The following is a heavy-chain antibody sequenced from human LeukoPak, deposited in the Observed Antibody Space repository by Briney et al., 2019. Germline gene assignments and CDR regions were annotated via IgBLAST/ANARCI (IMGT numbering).Heavy chain of an antibody. Sequence: GGSLRLSCAASGFTFDNYAIHWVRQVPGKSLEWVSLISADGRSTYYADSVKCRFTISRDNSKSSLYLQMRSLTTEDTAVYYCAKDSGWQLLRAEYFQHWGPGTLVTVSS. CDR1: GFTFDNYA. CDR3: AKDSGWQLLRAEYFQH. V-gene: IGHV3-43*02. CDR2: ISADGRST. J-gene: IGHJ1*01. D-gene: IGHD2-15*01.